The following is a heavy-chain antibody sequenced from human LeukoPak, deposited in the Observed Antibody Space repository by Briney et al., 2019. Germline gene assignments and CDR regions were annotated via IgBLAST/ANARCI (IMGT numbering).Heavy chain of an antibody. Sequence: ASVKVSCKASGYTFTSYGISWVRQAPGQGLEWMGWISPYNGNTNYAQKFQGRVTITADESTSTAYMELSSLRSEDTAVYYCARRGDVVVPAAMRRNWFDPWGQGTLVTVSS. CDR2: ISPYNGNT. CDR1: GYTFTSYG. J-gene: IGHJ5*02. D-gene: IGHD2-2*01. CDR3: ARRGDVVVPAAMRRNWFDP. V-gene: IGHV1-18*01.